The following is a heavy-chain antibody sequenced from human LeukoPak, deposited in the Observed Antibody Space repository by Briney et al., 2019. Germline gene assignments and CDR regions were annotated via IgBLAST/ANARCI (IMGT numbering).Heavy chain of an antibody. CDR2: ISSSGDTK. Sequence: GGSLRLSCAASGFTFSNYKMNWVRQAPGKGLEWVSYISSSGDTKYYADSVKGRFTISRDNAKNSLYLQMNSLRAEDTAVYYCARVFEYWGQGTLVTVSS. CDR1: GFTFSNYK. J-gene: IGHJ4*02. CDR3: ARVFEY. V-gene: IGHV3-48*03.